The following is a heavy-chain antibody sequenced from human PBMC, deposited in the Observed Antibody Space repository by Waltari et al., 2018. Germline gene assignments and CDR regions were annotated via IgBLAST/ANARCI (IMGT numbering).Heavy chain of an antibody. J-gene: IGHJ6*02. CDR2: ISSRGSTI. V-gene: IGHV3-48*03. Sequence: EVQLVESGGGSVQPGRSLRLSCAASGFTFDDSAMHWVRQAPGKGLEWVTYISSRGSTIYYRVYLKGRFTISRDNDKNSLYLQMNSLGAEDTAVYYCARIPAYDVWSGQPNYYYGMDVWGQGTTVTVAS. D-gene: IGHD3-3*01. CDR1: GFTFDDSA. CDR3: ARIPAYDVWSGQPNYYYGMDV.